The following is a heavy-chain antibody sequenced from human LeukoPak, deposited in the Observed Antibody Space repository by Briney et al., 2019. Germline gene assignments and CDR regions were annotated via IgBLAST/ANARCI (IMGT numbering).Heavy chain of an antibody. V-gene: IGHV4-59*08. CDR2: IYYSGST. J-gene: IGHJ6*02. Sequence: SETLSLTCTVSGGSMSPYHWGWIRQPPGKGLEWTGYIYYSGSTNYNPSLNSRVTISVDTSKNQFSLKLSSVTAADTAVYYCASGNRDGYNYYYYYGMDVWGQGTTVTVSS. CDR1: GGSMSPYH. CDR3: ASGNRDGYNYYYYYGMDV. D-gene: IGHD5-24*01.